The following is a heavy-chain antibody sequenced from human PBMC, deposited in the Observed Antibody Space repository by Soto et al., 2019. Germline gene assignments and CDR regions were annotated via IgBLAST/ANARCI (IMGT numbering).Heavy chain of an antibody. Sequence: GGSLRLSCAASGFTFSIYSMNWVRQAPGKGLEWVSLISGSGGSTHYADSVEGRSTISRDNSKNTLYLEMDSLRAEDTAVYYCAKVVKYDVLTGYYKGPDYYGMDVWGQGTTVTVSS. V-gene: IGHV3-23*01. D-gene: IGHD3-9*01. J-gene: IGHJ6*02. CDR3: AKVVKYDVLTGYYKGPDYYGMDV. CDR2: ISGSGGST. CDR1: GFTFSIYS.